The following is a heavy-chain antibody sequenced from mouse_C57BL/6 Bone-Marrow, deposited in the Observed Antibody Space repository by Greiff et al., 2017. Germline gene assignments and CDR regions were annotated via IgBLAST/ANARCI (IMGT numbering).Heavy chain of an antibody. D-gene: IGHD3-2*02. Sequence: VQLQQSGAELARPGASVKLSCKASGYTFTSYGISWVKQRTGQGLEWIGEIYPRSGNTYYNEKFKGKATLTADKSSSTAYMELRSLTSEDSAVYFCGAPGPAFYYFDYWGQGTTLTVSS. V-gene: IGHV1-81*01. CDR3: GAPGPAFYYFDY. CDR2: IYPRSGNT. CDR1: GYTFTSYG. J-gene: IGHJ2*01.